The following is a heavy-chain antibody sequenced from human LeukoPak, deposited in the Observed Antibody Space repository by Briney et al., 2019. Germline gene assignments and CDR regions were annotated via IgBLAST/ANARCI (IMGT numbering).Heavy chain of an antibody. V-gene: IGHV4-34*01. J-gene: IGHJ4*02. CDR2: ITYRRSA. CDR3: AGYGGDWNFDFDS. CDR1: GGSLDIYY. Sequence: SETLSLTCAVYGGSLDIYYWMFVRQPPGRGLHWIGEITYRRSADYNPSLKSRASITIDASQRQISLKLTSVTAADTAVYYCAGYGGDWNFDFDSWGQGTLVSVSP. D-gene: IGHD2-21*01.